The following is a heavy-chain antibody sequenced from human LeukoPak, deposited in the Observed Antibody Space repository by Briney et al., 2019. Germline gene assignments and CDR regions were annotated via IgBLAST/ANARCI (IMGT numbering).Heavy chain of an antibody. CDR2: IYSGGST. CDR3: ARNFASGSYF. V-gene: IGHV3-53*01. CDR1: GFTFSSYA. Sequence: GGSLRLSCAASGFTFSSYAMSWVRQAPGKGLEWVSVIYSGGSTYYADSVKGRFTISRDNSKNTLYLQMNSLRAEDTAVYYCARNFASGSYFWGQGTLVTVSS. J-gene: IGHJ4*02. D-gene: IGHD1-26*01.